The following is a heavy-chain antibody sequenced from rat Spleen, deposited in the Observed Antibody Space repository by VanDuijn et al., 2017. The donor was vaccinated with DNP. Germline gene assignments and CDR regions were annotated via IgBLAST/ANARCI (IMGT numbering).Heavy chain of an antibody. Sequence: EVKLVESGGGLVQPGRSLKLSCAASGFNFNDYWMGWVRQAPGKGLEWIGEIDKDSSTINYTPSLKDKFTISRNNAQNTLYLLMASLRAEDTATYYGAIRPPPTRGPFDYWGQGVTVTVSS. V-gene: IGHV4-2*01. CDR2: IDKDSSTI. CDR3: AIRPPPTRGPFDY. J-gene: IGHJ2*01. CDR1: GFNFNDYW. D-gene: IGHD1-4*01.